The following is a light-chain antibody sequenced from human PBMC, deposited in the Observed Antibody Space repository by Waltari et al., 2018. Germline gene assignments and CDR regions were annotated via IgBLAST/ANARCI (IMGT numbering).Light chain of an antibody. CDR3: LQRSNWPPT. J-gene: IGKJ4*01. CDR2: DAS. V-gene: IGKV3-11*01. Sequence: EVVLTQSPATLSLSPGDRATLSCRASQSVGRSLSWYQQKPGQPPRLLIYDASTRATGIRSRISGSGSGTDFTLTIGSLESEDFAVYFCLQRSNWPPTFGGGTTVEIK. CDR1: QSVGRS.